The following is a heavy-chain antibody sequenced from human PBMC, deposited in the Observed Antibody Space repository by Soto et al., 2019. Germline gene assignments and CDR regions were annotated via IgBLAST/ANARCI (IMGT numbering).Heavy chain of an antibody. CDR2: IKQDGSEK. CDR3: ARDASGYSNYVEGPYYYMDV. Sequence: QSGGSLRLSCAASGFTFSSYWMSWVRQAPGKGLEWVANIKQDGSEKYYVDSVKGRFTISRDNAKNSLYLQMNSLRAEDTAVYYCARDASGYSNYVEGPYYYMDVWGKGTTVTVSS. CDR1: GFTFSSYW. J-gene: IGHJ6*03. D-gene: IGHD4-4*01. V-gene: IGHV3-7*01.